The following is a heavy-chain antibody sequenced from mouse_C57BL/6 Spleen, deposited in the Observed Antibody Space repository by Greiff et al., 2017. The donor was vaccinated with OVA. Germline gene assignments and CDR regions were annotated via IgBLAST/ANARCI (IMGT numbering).Heavy chain of an antibody. D-gene: IGHD2-4*01. Sequence: VKLQESGAELVKPGASVKMSCKASGYTFTTYPIEWMKQNHGKSLEWIGNFHPSNDDTKYNEKFKGKATLTVEKSSSTVYLELSRLTSDDSAGYYCARGGYDYDDGYYFDYWGQGTTLTVSS. CDR2: FHPSNDDT. CDR3: ARGGYDYDDGYYFDY. V-gene: IGHV1-47*01. CDR1: GYTFTTYP. J-gene: IGHJ2*01.